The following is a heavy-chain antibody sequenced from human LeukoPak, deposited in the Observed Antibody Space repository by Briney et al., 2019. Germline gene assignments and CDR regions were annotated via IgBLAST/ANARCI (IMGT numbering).Heavy chain of an antibody. CDR2: IYSGCSK. D-gene: IGHD5-12*01. V-gene: IGHV3-66*04. CDR1: GFTVSSNY. CDR3: ARLAVAYFDS. J-gene: IGHJ4*02. Sequence: GGSLRLSCAASGFTVSSNYMGWVRQAPGKGLEWVSVIYSGCSKYYPDSVKGRFTISRDNSKNTLYLEMNSLRAEDTAVYYCARLAVAYFDSWGQGTLVTVSS.